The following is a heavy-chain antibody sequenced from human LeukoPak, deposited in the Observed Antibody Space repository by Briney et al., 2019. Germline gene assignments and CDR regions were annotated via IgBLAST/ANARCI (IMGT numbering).Heavy chain of an antibody. CDR1: GFTVSSNY. Sequence: GGSLRLSSAASGFTVSSNYMSWVRQAPGKGLEWVSRINSEGRTTDYADSVEGRFTISRDNAKNTLYLQMNSLRVEDTAMYYCAIGYCTTTTCDGVGYWGQGTLVTVSS. D-gene: IGHD2-2*01. CDR3: AIGYCTTTTCDGVGY. CDR2: INSEGRTT. J-gene: IGHJ4*02. V-gene: IGHV3-74*01.